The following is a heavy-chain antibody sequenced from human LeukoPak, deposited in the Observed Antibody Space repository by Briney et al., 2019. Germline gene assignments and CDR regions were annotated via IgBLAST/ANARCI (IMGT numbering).Heavy chain of an antibody. Sequence: TASETLSLTCTVSGGSISSYYWSWIRQPPGKGLKWIGNIYYSGYTTYSPSLRSRVTISVDTSKNQFSLKLSSVTAADTAVYYCARETSQKGAHYMDVWGKGTTITISS. D-gene: IGHD3-16*01. CDR3: ARETSQKGAHYMDV. CDR2: IYYSGYT. CDR1: GGSISSYY. J-gene: IGHJ6*03. V-gene: IGHV4-59*01.